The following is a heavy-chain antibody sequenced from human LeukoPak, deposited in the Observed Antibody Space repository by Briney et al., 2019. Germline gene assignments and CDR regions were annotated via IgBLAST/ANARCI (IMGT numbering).Heavy chain of an antibody. D-gene: IGHD5-12*01. V-gene: IGHV4-31*03. J-gene: IGHJ6*02. Sequence: SETLSLTCTVSGGSISSGGYYWSWIRQHPGKGLEWIGYIYYSGSTYYNPSLKSRVTISVDTSKNQFSLKLSSVTAADTAVYYCARLSAVATITRSYDYYGMDVWGQGTTVTVSS. CDR3: ARLSAVATITRSYDYYGMDV. CDR2: IYYSGST. CDR1: GGSISSGGYY.